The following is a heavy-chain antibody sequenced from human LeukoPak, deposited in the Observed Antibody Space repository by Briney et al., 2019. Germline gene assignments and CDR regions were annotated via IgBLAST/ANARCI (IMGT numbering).Heavy chain of an antibody. D-gene: IGHD5-18*01. Sequence: SETLSLTCAVYGGSFSGYYWSWIRQPPGKGLEWIGEINRSGSTNYNPSLKSRVTISVDTSKNQFSLKLSSVTAADTAVYYCARDDTAMDFDYWGQGTLVTVSS. V-gene: IGHV4-34*01. J-gene: IGHJ4*02. CDR1: GGSFSGYY. CDR3: ARDDTAMDFDY. CDR2: INRSGST.